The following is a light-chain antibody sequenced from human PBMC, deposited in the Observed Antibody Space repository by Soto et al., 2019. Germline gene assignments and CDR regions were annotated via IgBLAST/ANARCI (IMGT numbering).Light chain of an antibody. CDR2: EGS. CDR3: CSYAGSSPWV. J-gene: IGLJ3*02. Sequence: QSALTQPASVSGSPGQSITISCTGTSSDVGSYNLVSWYQHHPGKAPKLMIYEGSKRPSGVSNRFSGSKSGNTASLTISGLQDEDEADYSCCSYAGSSPWVVGGGTKVTVL. CDR1: SSDVGSYNL. V-gene: IGLV2-23*01.